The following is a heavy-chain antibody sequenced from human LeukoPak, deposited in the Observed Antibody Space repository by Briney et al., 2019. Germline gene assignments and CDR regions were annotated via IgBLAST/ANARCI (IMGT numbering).Heavy chain of an antibody. D-gene: IGHD2/OR15-2a*01. V-gene: IGHV3-33*01. CDR3: AREGPRGNSQFDY. Sequence: MHWVRRAPGKGLEWVAVIWYDGSNKYYTDSVKGRLTISRDNSKNTLYLQMNSLRAEDTAVYYCAREGPRGNSQFDYWGQGTLVTVSS. CDR2: IWYDGSNK. J-gene: IGHJ4*02.